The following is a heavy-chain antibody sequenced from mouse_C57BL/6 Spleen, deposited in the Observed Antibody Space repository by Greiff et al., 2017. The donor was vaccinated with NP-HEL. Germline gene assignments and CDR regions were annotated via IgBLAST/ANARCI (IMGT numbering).Heavy chain of an antibody. CDR2: IYPSDSET. J-gene: IGHJ4*01. CDR3: ARDYYGNYGGAMDY. CDR1: GYTFTSYW. V-gene: IGHV1-61*01. D-gene: IGHD2-1*01. Sequence: QVQLKQPGAELVRPGSSVKLSCKASGYTFTSYWMDWVKQRPGQGLEWIGNIYPSDSETHYNQKFKDKATLTVDKSSSTAYMQLSSLTSEDSAVYYCARDYYGNYGGAMDYWGQGTSVTVSS.